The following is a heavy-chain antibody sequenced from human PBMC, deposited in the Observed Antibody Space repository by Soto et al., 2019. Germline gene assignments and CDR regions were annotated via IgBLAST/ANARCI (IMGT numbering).Heavy chain of an antibody. D-gene: IGHD1-26*01. J-gene: IGHJ5*02. CDR3: ARDREGSGSYSRASFAP. CDR1: GFTFSSYS. CDR2: ISISSSTI. V-gene: IGHV3-48*02. Sequence: EVQLVESGGGLVQPGGSLRLSCAASGFTFSSYSMNWVRQAPGKGLEWVSYISISSSTIYYADSVKGRVTISRDNAKNSLYLQMNSLRDEDPAVYYCARDREGSGSYSRASFAPWGQGTLVTFSS.